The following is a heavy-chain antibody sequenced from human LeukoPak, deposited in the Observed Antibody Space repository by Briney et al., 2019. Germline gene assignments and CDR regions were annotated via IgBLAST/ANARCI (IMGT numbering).Heavy chain of an antibody. CDR1: GFTFSSCG. CDR2: IGPTGTDR. Sequence: GGSLRLSCAASGFTFSSCGFNWVRQAPGKGLEWVSSIGPTGTDRYYADSVRGRFTISRDNAKNSMYLQMDSLRDEDTAVYYCATETIGRHYDEWGQGTLLTVFS. V-gene: IGHV3-21*01. J-gene: IGHJ4*02. CDR3: ATETIGRHYDE. D-gene: IGHD1-14*01.